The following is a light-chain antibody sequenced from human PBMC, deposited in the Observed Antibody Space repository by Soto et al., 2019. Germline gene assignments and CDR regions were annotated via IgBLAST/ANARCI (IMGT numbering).Light chain of an antibody. Sequence: EIVMTQSPATLSVSPVEGFTLSFMASQSVDTKLAWYQQKPGQAPSLLIYGASSRATGIPPRFSGSGSGTQFILTITSLQSEDFAVYYCHQYSNWPFTFGQGTKVDIK. CDR2: GAS. V-gene: IGKV3-15*01. CDR1: QSVDTK. CDR3: HQYSNWPFT. J-gene: IGKJ3*01.